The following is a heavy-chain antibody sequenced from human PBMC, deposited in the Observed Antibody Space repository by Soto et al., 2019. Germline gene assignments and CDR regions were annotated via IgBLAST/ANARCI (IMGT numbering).Heavy chain of an antibody. CDR1: GGSISSSSYY. Sequence: SETLSLTCTVSGGSISSSSYYWGCIRQPPGKGLEWIGSIYYSGNTYYNPSLKSRVTLSVETSKNQFSMRVTSVTAADTAVYYCARSYYDSTGFAADPWGQGTLVTVS. CDR3: ARSYYDSTGFAADP. V-gene: IGHV4-39*07. J-gene: IGHJ5*02. CDR2: IYYSGNT. D-gene: IGHD3-22*01.